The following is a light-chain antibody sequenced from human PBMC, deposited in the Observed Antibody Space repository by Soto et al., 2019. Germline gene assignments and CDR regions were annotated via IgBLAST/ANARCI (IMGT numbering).Light chain of an antibody. V-gene: IGLV2-14*01. Sequence: QSALTQPASVSGSPGRSITISCTGTSSDVGGYNYVSWYQQHPGKAPKLMIYDVSNRPSGVSNRFSGSKSGNTASLTISGLQAEDEADYYCSSYTSGSTVVFGGGTKLTVL. J-gene: IGLJ2*01. CDR2: DVS. CDR3: SSYTSGSTVV. CDR1: SSDVGGYNY.